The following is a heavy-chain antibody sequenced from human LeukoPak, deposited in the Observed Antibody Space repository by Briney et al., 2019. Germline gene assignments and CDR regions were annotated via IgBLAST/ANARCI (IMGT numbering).Heavy chain of an antibody. D-gene: IGHD3-3*01. CDR3: ARDPSYDFWSGYGNWFDP. J-gene: IGHJ5*02. V-gene: IGHV1-18*01. Sequence: ASVKVSCKASGYTFTSYGISWVRQAPGQGLEWMGWISAYNGNTNYAQKLQGRVTMTTDTSTSTAYMELRSLRSGDTAVYYCARDPSYDFWSGYGNWFDPWGQGTLVTVSS. CDR2: ISAYNGNT. CDR1: GYTFTSYG.